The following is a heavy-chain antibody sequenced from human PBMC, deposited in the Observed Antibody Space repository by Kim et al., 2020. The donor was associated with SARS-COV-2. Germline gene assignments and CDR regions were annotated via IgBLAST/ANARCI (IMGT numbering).Heavy chain of an antibody. Sequence: GGSLRLSCAASGFTFSSYAMSWVRQAPGKGLEWVSAISGSGGSTYYADSVKGRFTISRDNSKNTLYLQMNSLRAEDTAVYYCAKDYSSSWYSDWYFDLWGRGTLVTVSS. CDR3: AKDYSSSWYSDWYFDL. V-gene: IGHV3-23*01. CDR2: ISGSGGST. D-gene: IGHD6-13*01. CDR1: GFTFSSYA. J-gene: IGHJ2*01.